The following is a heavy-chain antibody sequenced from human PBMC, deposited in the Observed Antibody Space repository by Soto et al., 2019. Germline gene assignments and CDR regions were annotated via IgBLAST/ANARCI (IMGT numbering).Heavy chain of an antibody. Sequence: EVQLVESGGGLVQPGGSLRLSCAASGSTFSSYWMHWVRQAPGKGLVWVSRINSDGSTTSYADSVKGRFTISRDNAKNTLYLQMNSLRAEDTAVYYCARVGIGVYHFDYWGQGTLVTVSS. CDR2: INSDGSTT. J-gene: IGHJ4*02. V-gene: IGHV3-74*01. D-gene: IGHD3-16*01. CDR1: GSTFSSYW. CDR3: ARVGIGVYHFDY.